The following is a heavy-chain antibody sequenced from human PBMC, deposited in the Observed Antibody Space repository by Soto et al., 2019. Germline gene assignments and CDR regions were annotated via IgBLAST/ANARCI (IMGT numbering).Heavy chain of an antibody. CDR1: GITFRTRA. CDR2: ITDSGGDS. J-gene: IGHJ4*02. Sequence: GGSLRLSCVASGITFRTRAMNWVRQAPGEGLEWVSVITDSGGDSKYADSVRGRFTISRDNSKNTLYLQMNSLRADDSAVYYCASGSSDSYPGSRIFDFWGRGTLVAVSS. V-gene: IGHV3-23*01. D-gene: IGHD3-10*01. CDR3: ASGSSDSYPGSRIFDF.